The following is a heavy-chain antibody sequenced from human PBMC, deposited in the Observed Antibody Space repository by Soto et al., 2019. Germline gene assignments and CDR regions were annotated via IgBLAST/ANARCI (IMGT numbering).Heavy chain of an antibody. CDR1: GFSLSTYG. CDR2: VSGGSGTT. D-gene: IGHD1-1*01. J-gene: IGHJ4*02. V-gene: IGHV3-23*01. CDR3: AKGNGDGDH. Sequence: EVQLLESGGGLVQPGGSLRLSCTASGFSLSTYGVTWVRQAPGKGLEWVSGVSGGSGTTHYADSVKGRFTITTDNSENTAYLQMNSLRVEDTDVYYCAKGNGDGDHWGQGTLVIVS.